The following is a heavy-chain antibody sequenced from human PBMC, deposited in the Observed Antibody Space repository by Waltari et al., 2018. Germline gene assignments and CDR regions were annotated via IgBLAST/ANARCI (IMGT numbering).Heavy chain of an antibody. CDR2: IYHSGST. D-gene: IGHD3-10*01. J-gene: IGHJ2*01. CDR3: ARDRRNYYGSGGYFDL. CDR1: GGYISSSNW. Sequence: QVQLQESGPGLVKPSGTLSLTCAVPGGYISSSNWWSWVRQPPGKGLEWIGEIYHSGSTNDNPSLKSRVTISVDKSKNQFSLKLSSVTAADTAVYYCARDRRNYYGSGGYFDLWGRGTLVTVSS. V-gene: IGHV4-4*02.